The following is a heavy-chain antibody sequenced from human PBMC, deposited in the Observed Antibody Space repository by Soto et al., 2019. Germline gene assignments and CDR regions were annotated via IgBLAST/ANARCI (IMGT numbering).Heavy chain of an antibody. Sequence: PSETLSLTCTVSGGSISSYYWSWIRQPPGKGLEWIGYIYYSGSTNYNPSLKSRGTISVDTSKNQFSLKLSSVTAADTAVYYCARSPRGNYRYPSHFDDWGQGTLGPISS. CDR1: GGSISSYY. D-gene: IGHD3-16*02. V-gene: IGHV4-59*01. J-gene: IGHJ4*02. CDR2: IYYSGST. CDR3: ARSPRGNYRYPSHFDD.